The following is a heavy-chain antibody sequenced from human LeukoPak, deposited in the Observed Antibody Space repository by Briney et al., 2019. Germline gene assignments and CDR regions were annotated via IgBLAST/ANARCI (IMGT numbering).Heavy chain of an antibody. Sequence: GGSLRLSCAASGFTFSSYWMSWVRQAPGKGLEWVANIKQDGSEKYYVDSVKGRFTISRDNAKNTLYLQMNSLRAEDTAVYYCARAGRGLRYFDWLTYDYWGQGTLVTVSS. CDR2: IKQDGSEK. J-gene: IGHJ4*02. D-gene: IGHD3-9*01. V-gene: IGHV3-7*01. CDR3: ARAGRGLRYFDWLTYDY. CDR1: GFTFSSYW.